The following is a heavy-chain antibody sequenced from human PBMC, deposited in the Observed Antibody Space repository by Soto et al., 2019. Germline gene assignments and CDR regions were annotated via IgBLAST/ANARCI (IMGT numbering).Heavy chain of an antibody. V-gene: IGHV3-48*03. CDR2: ISRSGDVI. CDR1: GFTFSSYE. Sequence: EVQLVESGGDFVQPGGSLRLSCAGSGFTFSSYEMNWVRQAPGKGLEWVSYISRSGDVIYYADSVKGRFTVSRDNAKNSLYLQMNSRRAEDTAVYYGALDVEGGCCSSWLEPWGQGNLVTVSS. CDR3: ALDVEGGCCSSWLEP. J-gene: IGHJ5*02. D-gene: IGHD2-15*01.